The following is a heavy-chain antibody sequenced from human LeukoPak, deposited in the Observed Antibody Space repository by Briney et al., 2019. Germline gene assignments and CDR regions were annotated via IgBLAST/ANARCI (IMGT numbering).Heavy chain of an antibody. CDR2: ISDGSNYI. CDR3: ETGNYHGSSGYEYTYY. J-gene: IGHJ4*02. Sequence: GGSLRLSCAASGFTFSTFIRNWFRQAPGKGLEWVSSISDGSNYIYYADSLRGRFTISRDNAKNSLYLQINSLRVEDTAVYYCETGNYHGSSGYEYTYYWSQGTLVTVSS. CDR1: GFTFSTFI. D-gene: IGHD3-22*01. V-gene: IGHV3-21*01.